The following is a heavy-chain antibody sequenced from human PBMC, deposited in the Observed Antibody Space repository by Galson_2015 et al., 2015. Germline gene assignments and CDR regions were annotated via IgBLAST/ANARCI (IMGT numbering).Heavy chain of an antibody. CDR1: GFTFSSYS. CDR3: ARESGSFLDY. CDR2: ISSSSSYI. Sequence: SLRLSCAASGFTFSSYSMNWVRQAPGKGLEWVSSISSSSSYIYYADSVKGRFTISKDNAKNSLYLQMNSLRAEDTAVYYCARESGSFLDYWGQGTLVTGSS. V-gene: IGHV3-21*01. D-gene: IGHD3-10*01. J-gene: IGHJ4*02.